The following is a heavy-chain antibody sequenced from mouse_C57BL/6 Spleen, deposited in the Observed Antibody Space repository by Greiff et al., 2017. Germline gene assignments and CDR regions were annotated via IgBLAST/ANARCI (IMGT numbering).Heavy chain of an antibody. CDR2: IWWDDDK. CDR1: GFSLSTYGMG. J-gene: IGHJ1*03. D-gene: IGHD1-1*01. Sequence: VKLMESGPGILQPSQTLSLTCSFSGFSLSTYGMGVGWIRQPSGKGLEWLVHIWWDDDKYYNPAQKSRLTISKDTSKNQVFLRIANVDTAGTATYYCALIDYYGSGYRYFDVWGTGTTVTVSS. CDR3: ALIDYYGSGYRYFDV. V-gene: IGHV8-8*01.